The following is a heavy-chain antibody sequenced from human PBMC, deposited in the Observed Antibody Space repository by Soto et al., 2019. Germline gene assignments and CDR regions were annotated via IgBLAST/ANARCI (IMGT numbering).Heavy chain of an antibody. Sequence: EVQLVESGGGLVKPGGSLRLSCAASGFTFSSYSMNWVRQAPGKGLEWVSSISSSSSYIYYADSVKGRFTISRDNAKNSLYLQMNSLRAEDTAVYYCARDYDSSGYYLWYFDYWGQGTLVTVSS. CDR1: GFTFSSYS. J-gene: IGHJ4*02. CDR3: ARDYDSSGYYLWYFDY. V-gene: IGHV3-21*01. D-gene: IGHD3-22*01. CDR2: ISSSSSYI.